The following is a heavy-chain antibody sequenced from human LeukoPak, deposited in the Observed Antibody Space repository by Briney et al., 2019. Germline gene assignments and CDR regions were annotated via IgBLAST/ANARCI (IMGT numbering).Heavy chain of an antibody. D-gene: IGHD6-13*01. V-gene: IGHV1-8*01. Sequence: ASVKVSCKASGYTFTSYDINWVRQATGQGLEWMGWMNPNSGNTGYAQKFQGRVTMTRNTSISTAYMELSSLRSEDTAVYYCARGAGSSWYHSFDYWGQGTLVTVSS. CDR3: ARGAGSSWYHSFDY. CDR1: GYTFTSYD. J-gene: IGHJ4*02. CDR2: MNPNSGNT.